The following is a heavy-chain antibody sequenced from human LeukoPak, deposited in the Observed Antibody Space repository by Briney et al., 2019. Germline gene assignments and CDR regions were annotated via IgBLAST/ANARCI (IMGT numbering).Heavy chain of an antibody. D-gene: IGHD2-8*01. J-gene: IGHJ6*03. Sequence: HPGGSLRLSCAASGFTFSSYSMDWVRQAPGKGLEWVSAISGSGGSTYYADSVKGRFTISRDNSKNTLYLQMNSLRAEDTAVYYCAKSAPPYLGHRMNYYYYYMDVWGKGTTVTVSS. CDR1: GFTFSSYS. CDR2: ISGSGGST. CDR3: AKSAPPYLGHRMNYYYYYMDV. V-gene: IGHV3-23*01.